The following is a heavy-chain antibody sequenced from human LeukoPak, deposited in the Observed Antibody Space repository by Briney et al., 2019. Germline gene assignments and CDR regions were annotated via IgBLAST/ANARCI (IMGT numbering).Heavy chain of an antibody. Sequence: EGSLRLSCAASGFTFSSYALHWVRQAPGKGLEWVAVISYDGSSGYCAESVKGRFTISRDNSKNTLHLQMNSLRPEDTAVYYCARERELSLYSFDRWGQGTLVTVSS. CDR1: GFTFSSYA. CDR3: ARERELSLYSFDR. D-gene: IGHD1-26*01. CDR2: ISYDGSSG. V-gene: IGHV3-30*04. J-gene: IGHJ4*02.